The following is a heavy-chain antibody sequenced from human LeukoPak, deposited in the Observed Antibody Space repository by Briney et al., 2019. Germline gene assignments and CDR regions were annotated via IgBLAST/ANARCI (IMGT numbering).Heavy chain of an antibody. Sequence: PGRSLRLSCAASGFTFSSYGMHWVRQAPGKGLEWVAVIWYDGSNKYYADSVKGRFTISRDNSKNTLYLQMNSLRGEDTAVYYCAKSVSPGEQWLVPDYWGQGTLVTVSS. CDR3: AKSVSPGEQWLVPDY. D-gene: IGHD6-19*01. V-gene: IGHV3-33*06. CDR1: GFTFSSYG. J-gene: IGHJ4*02. CDR2: IWYDGSNK.